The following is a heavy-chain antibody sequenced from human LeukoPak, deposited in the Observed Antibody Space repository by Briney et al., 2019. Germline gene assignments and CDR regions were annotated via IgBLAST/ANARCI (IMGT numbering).Heavy chain of an antibody. Sequence: GGSLRLSCAVSGFTFSDYWVTWVRQAPGKGLEFVANINRDGSVKNYVDSVKGRFTISRDNAKNSLYLQMTSLRVDDTAIYYCARDPGFSSFDYWGQGTLVTVSS. D-gene: IGHD3-3*02. J-gene: IGHJ4*02. CDR2: INRDGSVK. CDR3: ARDPGFSSFDY. V-gene: IGHV3-7*01. CDR1: GFTFSDYW.